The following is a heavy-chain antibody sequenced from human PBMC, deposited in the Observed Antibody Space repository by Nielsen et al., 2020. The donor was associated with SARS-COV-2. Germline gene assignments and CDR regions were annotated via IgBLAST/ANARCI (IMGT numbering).Heavy chain of an antibody. CDR2: IKPDGSEE. D-gene: IGHD6-19*01. V-gene: IGHV3-7*01. CDR1: GFTFSSYW. Sequence: GSLRLSCAASGFTFSSYWMTWVRQAPGKRLEWVANIKPDGSEENYVDSVKGRFTISRDNAKNSLYLQMNSLRAEDTAVYYCAKGSAVAEWGQGTLVTVSS. CDR3: AKGSAVAE. J-gene: IGHJ4*02.